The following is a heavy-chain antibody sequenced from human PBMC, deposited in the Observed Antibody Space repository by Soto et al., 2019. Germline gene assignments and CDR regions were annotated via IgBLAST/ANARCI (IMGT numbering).Heavy chain of an antibody. V-gene: IGHV4-34*01. D-gene: IGHD2-2*01. CDR3: ARGPRVPAAIDYYYYGMDV. CDR1: GGSFSGYY. J-gene: IGHJ6*02. Sequence: SEILSLTCAVYGGSFSGYYWSWIRQPPGKGLEWIGEINHSGSTNYNPSLKSRVTISVDTSKNQFSLKLSSVTAADTAVYYCARGPRVPAAIDYYYYGMDVWGQGTTVTVSS. CDR2: INHSGST.